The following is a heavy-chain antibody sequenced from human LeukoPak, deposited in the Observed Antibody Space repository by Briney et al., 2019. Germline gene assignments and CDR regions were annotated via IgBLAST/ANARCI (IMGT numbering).Heavy chain of an antibody. CDR2: IYYSGST. D-gene: IGHD6-19*01. CDR3: ARGSGWYAY. Sequence: SETLSLTCTVAGGSISSYYWSWIRQPPGKGLEWIGYIYYSGSTNYNPSLKSRVTISVDTSKNQFALKLSSVTAADTAVYYCARGSGWYAYWGQGTLVTVSS. V-gene: IGHV4-59*01. J-gene: IGHJ4*02. CDR1: GGSISSYY.